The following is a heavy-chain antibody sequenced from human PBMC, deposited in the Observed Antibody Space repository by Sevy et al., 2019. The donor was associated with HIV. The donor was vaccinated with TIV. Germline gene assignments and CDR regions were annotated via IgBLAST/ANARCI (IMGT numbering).Heavy chain of an antibody. CDR1: GFTFSSYA. Sequence: GGSLRLSCAASGFTFSSYAMSLVRQAPGKGLELVSAMSGSGAIVYYADSVKGRFTISRDNPKNTLYLQMSSLRAEDTALYYCAKSLVVFDGFDIWGQGTRVTVSS. CDR2: MSGSGAIV. J-gene: IGHJ3*02. CDR3: AKSLVVFDGFDI. V-gene: IGHV3-23*01. D-gene: IGHD2-8*02.